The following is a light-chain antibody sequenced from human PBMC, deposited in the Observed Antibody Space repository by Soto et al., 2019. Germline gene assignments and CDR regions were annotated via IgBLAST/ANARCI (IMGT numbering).Light chain of an antibody. CDR3: HQYDSWT. J-gene: IGKJ1*01. CDR2: GAS. V-gene: IGKV3-20*01. Sequence: DIVLTQSPGTLSLSPGEIATLSCRTSESISSEYLAWYQKRPGQSPRLLIYGASSRATGVPDRFSGSGSGTDFTLTITRLEPEDFAVYYCHQYDSWTFGQGTRWIS. CDR1: ESISSEY.